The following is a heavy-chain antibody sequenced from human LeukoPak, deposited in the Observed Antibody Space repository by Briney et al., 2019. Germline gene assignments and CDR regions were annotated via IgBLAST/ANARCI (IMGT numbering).Heavy chain of an antibody. CDR3: ATLQSSGYDYSDY. J-gene: IGHJ4*02. D-gene: IGHD3-22*01. CDR2: IYHSAST. V-gene: IGHV4-30-2*01. Sequence: SETLSLTCIVSGDSISSGNYYWSWIRQPPGKGPEWIGYIYHSASTYYNPSLESRVTILVDISKNQFSLKLSSVTAADTAVYYCATLQSSGYDYSDYWGQGILVTVSS. CDR1: GDSISSGNYY.